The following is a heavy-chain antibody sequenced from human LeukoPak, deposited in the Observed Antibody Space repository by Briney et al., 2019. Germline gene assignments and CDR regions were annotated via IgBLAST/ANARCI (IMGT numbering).Heavy chain of an antibody. V-gene: IGHV3-21*04. J-gene: IGHJ4*02. D-gene: IGHD3-10*01. CDR1: GFTLSSYS. CDR3: ARVPFYYGSGSYLDY. CDR2: ISSSSSYI. Sequence: GGSLRLSCAASGFTLSSYSMNWVRQAPGKGLEWVSSISSSSSYIYYADSVKGRFTISRDNAKNSLYLQMNSLRAEDTAVYYCARVPFYYGSGSYLDYWGQGTLVTVSS.